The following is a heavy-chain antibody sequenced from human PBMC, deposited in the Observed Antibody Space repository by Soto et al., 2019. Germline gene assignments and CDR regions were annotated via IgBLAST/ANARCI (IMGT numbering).Heavy chain of an antibody. Sequence: QVQLVQSGAEVKKPGASVKVSCKASGYTFTNYGISWVRQAPGQGLEWMGWISTFNGNTNYAQNLQGRVTMTTDTSTSTAYMELRSLRSDDTSVYYCARDELRTESLVVWGQGTTVTVSS. V-gene: IGHV1-18*01. D-gene: IGHD1-7*01. J-gene: IGHJ6*02. CDR1: GYTFTNYG. CDR3: ARDELRTESLVV. CDR2: ISTFNGNT.